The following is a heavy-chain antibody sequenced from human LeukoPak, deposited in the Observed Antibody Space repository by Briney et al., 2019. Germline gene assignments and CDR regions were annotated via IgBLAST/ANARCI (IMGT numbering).Heavy chain of an antibody. CDR1: GFTFSTYA. Sequence: AGGSLRLSCAASGFTFSTYAMSWFRQAPGKGLEWVGFIRSKAYGGTTEYAASVKGRFTISRDDSKSIAYLQMNSLKTEDTAVYYCTRAGRWLQDFDYWGQGTLVTVSS. D-gene: IGHD5-24*01. V-gene: IGHV3-49*03. CDR3: TRAGRWLQDFDY. CDR2: IRSKAYGGTT. J-gene: IGHJ4*02.